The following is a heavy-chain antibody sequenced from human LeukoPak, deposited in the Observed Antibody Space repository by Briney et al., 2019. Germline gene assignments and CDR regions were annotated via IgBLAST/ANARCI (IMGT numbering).Heavy chain of an antibody. D-gene: IGHD3-10*02. V-gene: IGHV3-30*04. Sequence: GGSLRLSCAASGFTFSSYAMHWVRQAPGKGLEWVAAISYDGSNKYYADSVKGRFTISRDNAKNSLYLQMNSLRAEDTAVYYCAELGITMIGGVWGKGTTVTISS. CDR2: ISYDGSNK. J-gene: IGHJ6*04. CDR1: GFTFSSYA. CDR3: AELGITMIGGV.